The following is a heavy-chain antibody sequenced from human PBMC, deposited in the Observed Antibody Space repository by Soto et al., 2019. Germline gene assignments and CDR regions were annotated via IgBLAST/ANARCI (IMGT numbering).Heavy chain of an antibody. Sequence: SLRLSCAASVFSLDDYAMHCVRQSPGKGLEWVSGINWNSGTIGYADSVKGRFAISRDNAKNSLYLQMNSLRPEDTALYYCAKEENSGSYLNHDAFDIWGQGTLVTVSS. V-gene: IGHV3-9*01. J-gene: IGHJ3*02. CDR2: INWNSGTI. D-gene: IGHD1-26*01. CDR3: AKEENSGSYLNHDAFDI. CDR1: VFSLDDYA.